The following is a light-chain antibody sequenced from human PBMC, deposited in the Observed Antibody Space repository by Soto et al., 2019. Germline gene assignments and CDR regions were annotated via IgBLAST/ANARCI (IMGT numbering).Light chain of an antibody. Sequence: TQPASVSGSPGQSITISCTGTSSDVGGYKYVSWYQQHPDKAPKLIIYDVTNRPSGISNRFSGSKSGNTASLTISGLQAEDEADYYCSSYTSSSSYVFGTGTKVTVL. CDR2: DVT. V-gene: IGLV2-14*01. CDR1: SSDVGGYKY. J-gene: IGLJ1*01. CDR3: SSYTSSSSYV.